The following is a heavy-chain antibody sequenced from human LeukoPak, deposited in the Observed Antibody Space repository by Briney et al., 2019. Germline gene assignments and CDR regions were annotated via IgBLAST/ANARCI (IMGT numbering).Heavy chain of an antibody. V-gene: IGHV3-21*01. D-gene: IGHD3-22*01. CDR3: ARDLGYYDSSGYPDY. CDR2: ISSSSSYI. J-gene: IGHJ4*02. Sequence: PGGSLRLSCAASGFTFSSYSMNWVRQAPGKGLEWVSSISSSSSYIYYADSVKGRFTISRDNAKNSLYLQMNSLRAEDTAVYYCARDLGYYDSSGYPDYWGQGTLVTVSS. CDR1: GFTFSSYS.